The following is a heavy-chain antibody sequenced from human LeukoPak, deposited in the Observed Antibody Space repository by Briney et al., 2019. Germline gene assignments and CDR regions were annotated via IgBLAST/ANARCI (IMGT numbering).Heavy chain of an antibody. J-gene: IGHJ3*02. CDR2: IIPIFGTA. CDR3: AKGGGYYGTDAFDI. V-gene: IGHV1-69*06. D-gene: IGHD3-22*01. Sequence: SMKVSCKASGGTFSSYAISWVRQAPGQGLEWMGGIIPIFGTANYAQKFQGRVTITADKSTSTAYMELSSLRSEDTAVYYCAKGGGYYGTDAFDIWGQGTMVTVSS. CDR1: GGTFSSYA.